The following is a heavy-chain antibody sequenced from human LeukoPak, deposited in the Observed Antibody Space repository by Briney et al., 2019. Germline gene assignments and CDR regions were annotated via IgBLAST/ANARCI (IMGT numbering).Heavy chain of an antibody. V-gene: IGHV3-74*01. CDR3: ARGTAVAGTDY. CDR1: GFTFSGYW. CDR2: INSDGYST. Sequence: GGSLRLPCAASGFTFSGYWMHWVRQAPGKGLVWVSRINSDGYSTSYADSVKGRFTISRENAKNTLYLQMNSLSAEDTAVYYCARGTAVAGTDYWGQGTLVTVSS. J-gene: IGHJ4*02. D-gene: IGHD6-19*01.